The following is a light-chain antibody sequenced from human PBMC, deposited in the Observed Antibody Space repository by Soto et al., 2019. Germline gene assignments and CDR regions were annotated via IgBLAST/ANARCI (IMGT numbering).Light chain of an antibody. V-gene: IGKV3-15*01. J-gene: IGKJ5*01. CDR2: AAS. CDR1: QSVSSSY. CDR3: QQYNNWS. Sequence: EIVLTESPGTLSLSPGERATLSCRASQSVSSSYLAWYQQKPGQAPRLLIYAASTRATGIPARFSGSGSGTEFTLTISSLQSEDFAVYYCQQYNNWSFGQGTRLE.